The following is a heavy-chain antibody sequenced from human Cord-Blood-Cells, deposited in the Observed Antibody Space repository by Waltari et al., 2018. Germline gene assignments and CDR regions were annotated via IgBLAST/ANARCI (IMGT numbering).Heavy chain of an antibody. CDR1: GFTFSSSG. V-gene: IGHV3-30*02. D-gene: IGHD5-12*01. CDR2: IRYDGSNK. CDR3: AGNSGYDTAFDY. Sequence: QVQLVESGGGVVQPGGSLRLSCAASGFTFSSSGMHWVRQAPGKGLEWVAFIRYDGSNKYYADSVKGRFTISRDNSKNTLYLQMNSLRAEDTAVYYCAGNSGYDTAFDYWGQGTLVTVSS. J-gene: IGHJ4*02.